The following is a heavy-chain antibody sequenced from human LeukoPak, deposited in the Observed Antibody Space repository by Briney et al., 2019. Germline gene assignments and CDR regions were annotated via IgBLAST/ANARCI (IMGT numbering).Heavy chain of an antibody. J-gene: IGHJ6*02. V-gene: IGHV1-18*01. Sequence: ASVKVSCKASGYTFTSYGISWMRQAPGQGLEWMGWISAYNGNTNYAQKLQGRVTMTTDTSTSTAYMELRSLRSDDTAVYYCARDYYDSSGYFYGMDVWGQGTTVTVSS. D-gene: IGHD3-22*01. CDR1: GYTFTSYG. CDR3: ARDYYDSSGYFYGMDV. CDR2: ISAYNGNT.